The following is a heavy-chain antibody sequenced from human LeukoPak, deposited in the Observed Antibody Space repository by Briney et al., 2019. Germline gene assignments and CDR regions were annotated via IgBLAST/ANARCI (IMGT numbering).Heavy chain of an antibody. CDR1: GYTFTSYG. V-gene: IGHV1-18*01. J-gene: IGHJ4*02. Sequence: ASVKVSCKASGYTFTSYGISWVRQAPGQGLEWMGWISAYNGNTNYAQKLQGRVTMTTDTSTSTAYMELRSLRSDDTAVYYCASSGYCSGGSCLREFDYWGRGTLVTVSS. CDR2: ISAYNGNT. CDR3: ASSGYCSGGSCLREFDY. D-gene: IGHD2-15*01.